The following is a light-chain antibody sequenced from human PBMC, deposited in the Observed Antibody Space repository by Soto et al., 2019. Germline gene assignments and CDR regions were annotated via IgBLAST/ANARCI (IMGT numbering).Light chain of an antibody. Sequence: EIVITQSPATLSVSPGERASLYCRASQSVSSNLAWYQHKPGQAPRLLIFGASTRATGIPARFSGSGSGTEFTLTISSLQSEDSAIYFCHQYNNFMYTFGQGTKLEFK. CDR1: QSVSSN. J-gene: IGKJ2*01. CDR2: GAS. V-gene: IGKV3-15*01. CDR3: HQYNNFMYT.